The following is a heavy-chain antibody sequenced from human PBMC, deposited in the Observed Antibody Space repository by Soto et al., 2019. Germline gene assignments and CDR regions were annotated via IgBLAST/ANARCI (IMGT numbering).Heavy chain of an antibody. CDR3: AKATATGGGAFDI. CDR1: GFICSSYD. CDR2: ILVDGRT. Sequence: GGSLRLSCAASGFICSSYDMSWVRQAPGKGLEWVSTILVDGRTFYVDSVKGRFTISRDNSKNTVYLQMNSLTAGDTALYYCAKATATGGGAFDICGQGTMVTVSS. V-gene: IGHV3-23*01. D-gene: IGHD2-8*02. J-gene: IGHJ3*02.